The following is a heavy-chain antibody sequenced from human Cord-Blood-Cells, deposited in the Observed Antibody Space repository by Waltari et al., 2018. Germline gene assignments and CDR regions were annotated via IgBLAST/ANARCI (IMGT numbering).Heavy chain of an antibody. J-gene: IGHJ6*02. D-gene: IGHD5-12*01. CDR2: IIPIFGTA. Sequence: QVQLVQSGAEVKKPGSSVKVSCKASGGTFSSYAISWVRQAPGQGLEWMGGIIPIFGTANYARKFQGRVTITADESTSTAYMERSSLRSEDTAVYYCARGGYSGYDYYYYGMDVWGQGTTVTVSS. CDR1: GGTFSSYA. CDR3: ARGGYSGYDYYYYGMDV. V-gene: IGHV1-69*01.